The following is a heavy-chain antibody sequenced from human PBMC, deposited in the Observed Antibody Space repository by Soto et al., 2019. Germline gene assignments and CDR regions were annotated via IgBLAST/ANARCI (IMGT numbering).Heavy chain of an antibody. D-gene: IGHD1-26*01. Sequence: QVQLQESGPGLVKPSEPLSLTCTVSGDSISNYWSWIRQSAGKGLEWIGRINSGGTTNYNPSFKSRVSMSVDKSKNQVSLKLNSVTAADTAVYYCAREGSGGSNWFDPWGQGILVTVSS. CDR2: INSGGTT. J-gene: IGHJ5*02. CDR1: GDSISNY. V-gene: IGHV4-4*07. CDR3: AREGSGGSNWFDP.